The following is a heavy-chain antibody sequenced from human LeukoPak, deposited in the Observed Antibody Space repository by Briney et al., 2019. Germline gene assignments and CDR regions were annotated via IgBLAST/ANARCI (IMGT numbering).Heavy chain of an antibody. V-gene: IGHV6-1*01. CDR3: GRETDFGVVTN. CDR1: GDSVSSNGAS. Sequence: SQTLSLTCAISGDSVSSNGASWNWIRQSPSRGLEWLGRTYYRSQQWHSDYAPSVKGRITLDPDTSKDQFSLQLNSMTPEDTAIYYCGRETDFGVVTNWGQGTLVTVSS. CDR2: TYYRSQQWHS. J-gene: IGHJ4*02. D-gene: IGHD3-3*01.